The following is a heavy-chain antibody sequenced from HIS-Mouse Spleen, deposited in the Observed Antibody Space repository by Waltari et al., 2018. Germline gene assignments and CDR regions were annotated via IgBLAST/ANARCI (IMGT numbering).Heavy chain of an antibody. CDR2: IKSKTEGGTT. J-gene: IGHJ5*02. D-gene: IGHD2-8*01. CDR1: GFTFSNAW. Sequence: EVQLVESGGGLVKPGGSLRLSCAASGFTFSNAWMSWVRQAPGKGLEWVGRIKSKTEGGTTEYAAPVKGRFTISRDDSKNTLYLQMNSLKTEDTAVYYCTTSNPWGQGTLVTVSS. CDR3: TTSNP. V-gene: IGHV3-15*01.